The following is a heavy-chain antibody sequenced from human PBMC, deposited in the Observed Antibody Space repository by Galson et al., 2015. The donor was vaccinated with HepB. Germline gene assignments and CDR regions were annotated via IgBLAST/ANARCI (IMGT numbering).Heavy chain of an antibody. V-gene: IGHV3-23*01. D-gene: IGHD1-7*01. CDR1: GFTFSSFA. J-gene: IGHJ4*02. CDR3: AKGWNYVVGPFDS. Sequence: SLRLSCAASGFTFSSFAMSWVRQAPGKGLEWVSAIVGSGNSTFNADSVKGRFTISRENSKNTLYLQMNSVRADDTAVYYCAKGWNYVVGPFDSWGQGTLVTVSS. CDR2: IVGSGNST.